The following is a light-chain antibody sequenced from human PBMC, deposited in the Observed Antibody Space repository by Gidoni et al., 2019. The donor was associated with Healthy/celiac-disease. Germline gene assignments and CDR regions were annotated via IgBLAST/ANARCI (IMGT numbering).Light chain of an antibody. CDR2: GNS. CDR3: QSYDSSLSGSKV. V-gene: IGLV1-40*01. CDR1: SSNIGAGYD. Sequence: QSVPTQPPSVSGAPGQRVTISCTGSSSNIGAGYDVHWYQQLPGTAPKLLIYGNSNRPAGVADRFSGSKSGTSASLAITGLQAEDEADYYCQSYDSSLSGSKVFGGGTKLTVL. J-gene: IGLJ2*01.